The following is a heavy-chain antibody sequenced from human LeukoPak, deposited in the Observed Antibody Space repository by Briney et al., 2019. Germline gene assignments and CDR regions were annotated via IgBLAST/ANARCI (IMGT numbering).Heavy chain of an antibody. CDR1: GGSLSGYY. V-gene: IGHV4-34*01. CDR2: INHSGST. J-gene: IGHJ4*02. D-gene: IGHD6-19*01. Sequence: SETLSVTCAVYGGSLSGYYWSWIRQPPGKGLEWIGEINHSGSTNYNPSLKSRVTISVDTSKNKLSLRLSSMTAADTAVYYCARQWLVSPLFDYWGQGTLVTVSS. CDR3: ARQWLVSPLFDY.